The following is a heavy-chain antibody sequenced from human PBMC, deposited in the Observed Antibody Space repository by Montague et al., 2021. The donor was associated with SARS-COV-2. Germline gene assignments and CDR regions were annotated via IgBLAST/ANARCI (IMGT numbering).Heavy chain of an antibody. D-gene: IGHD3-10*01. V-gene: IGHV4-39*01. CDR2: IYYSGST. CDR1: GGSISSSSNY. Sequence: SETLSLTCTVSGGSISSSSNYWGWIRQPPGKRLERIGSIYYSGSTYYNSSLKSRVTISVDTSKNQFSLKLNSVTAADTAVYYCARLVWFGELSSENWFDPWGQGTLVTVSS. J-gene: IGHJ5*02. CDR3: ARLVWFGELSSENWFDP.